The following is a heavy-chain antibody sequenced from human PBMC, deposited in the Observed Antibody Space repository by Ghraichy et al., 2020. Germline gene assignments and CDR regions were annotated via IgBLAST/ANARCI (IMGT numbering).Heavy chain of an antibody. CDR1: GFTFTNYG. Sequence: ASVKVSCKTSGFTFTNYGMSWVRQSPGQGLEWMGWVTSYNGNKNNAHSLQGRFTLTASGDTAYMELNSLTSDDTAVYYCARVQCDSGTCYDYYYYGMDVWGKGTTVTVSS. CDR3: ARVQCDSGTCYDYYYYGMDV. D-gene: IGHD2-15*01. V-gene: IGHV1-18*04. CDR2: VTSYNGNK. J-gene: IGHJ6*04.